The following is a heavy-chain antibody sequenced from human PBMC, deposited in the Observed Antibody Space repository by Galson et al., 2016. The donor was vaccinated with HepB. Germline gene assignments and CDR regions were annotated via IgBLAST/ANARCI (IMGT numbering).Heavy chain of an antibody. Sequence: SLRLSCAGSGFTFRSYGIHWVRQAPGKGLEWVAVISYDGTNKYYADSLKGRFTISRDNSKNTLYLQMNSLRAGDTAVYYCAKDAILACGTGCYADYWGQGTLVTVSS. D-gene: IGHD2-2*01. V-gene: IGHV3-30*18. CDR1: GFTFRSYG. CDR3: AKDAILACGTGCYADY. CDR2: ISYDGTNK. J-gene: IGHJ4*02.